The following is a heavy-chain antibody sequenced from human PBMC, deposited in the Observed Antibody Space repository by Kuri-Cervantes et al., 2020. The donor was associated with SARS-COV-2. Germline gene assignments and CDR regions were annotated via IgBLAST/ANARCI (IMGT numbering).Heavy chain of an antibody. CDR3: ARGVGAAVAGTLITIYYYYGMDV. V-gene: IGHV4-34*01. CDR2: INHSGST. D-gene: IGHD6-19*01. Sequence: GSLRLSCAVYGGSFSGYYWSWIRQPPGKGREWIGEINHSGSTNYNPSLKSRVTISVDTSKNQFSLKLSSVTAADTAVYYCARGVGAAVAGTLITIYYYYGMDVWGQGTTVTVSS. CDR1: GGSFSGYY. J-gene: IGHJ6*02.